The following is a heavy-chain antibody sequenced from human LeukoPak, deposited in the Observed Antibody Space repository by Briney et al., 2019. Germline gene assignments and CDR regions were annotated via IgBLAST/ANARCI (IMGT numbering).Heavy chain of an antibody. V-gene: IGHV3-33*01. J-gene: IGHJ4*02. CDR3: ARDPSTIAVAGLDY. CDR1: GFTFSSYG. CDR2: IWYDGSNK. Sequence: GGSLRLSCAASGFTFSSYGMHWVRQAPGKGLEWVAVIWYDGSNKYYADSVKGRFAISRDNSKNTLYLQMNSLRAEDTAVYYCARDPSTIAVAGLDYWGQGTLVSVSS. D-gene: IGHD6-19*01.